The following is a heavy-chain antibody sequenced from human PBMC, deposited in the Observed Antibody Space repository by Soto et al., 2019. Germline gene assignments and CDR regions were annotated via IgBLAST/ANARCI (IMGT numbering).Heavy chain of an antibody. D-gene: IGHD6-19*01. Sequence: SGEPKRHPCVASQGTFDVYARRLVRQTPGKGLEWVSYIRHTTSATFYADAVKGRFTISRDNRKNSLFLQMNSLRDDDTGVCFCARDRGSSGMFELDVWGPGKLVTVSS. V-gene: IGHV3-48*02. CDR2: IRHTTSAT. CDR3: ARDRGSSGMFELDV. J-gene: IGHJ3*01. CDR1: QGTFDVYA.